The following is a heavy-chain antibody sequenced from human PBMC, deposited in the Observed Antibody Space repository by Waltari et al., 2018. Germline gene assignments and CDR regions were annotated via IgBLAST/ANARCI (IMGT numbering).Heavy chain of an antibody. CDR3: AKDPGRWLQGYY. CDR2: IRGSGGST. Sequence: EVQLLESGGGLVQPGGSLRLSCAASGFTFSSYAMSWVRQAPGKGLAWVSAIRGSGGSTYYADSVKGRFTISRDNSKNTLYLQMNSLRAEDTAVYYCAKDPGRWLQGYYWGQGTLVTVSS. D-gene: IGHD5-12*01. V-gene: IGHV3-23*01. J-gene: IGHJ4*02. CDR1: GFTFSSYA.